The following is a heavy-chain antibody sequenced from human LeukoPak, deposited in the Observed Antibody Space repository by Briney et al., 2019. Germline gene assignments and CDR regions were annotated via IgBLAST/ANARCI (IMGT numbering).Heavy chain of an antibody. CDR3: AKIVVVVARSYYFDY. J-gene: IGHJ4*02. V-gene: IGHV3-23*01. Sequence: GGSLRHSCAASGFTFSSYVMGWVRQAPGKGLEWVSAISGSGGSTYYADSVKGRFTISRDNSKNTLYLQMNSLRAEDTAVYYCAKIVVVVARSYYFDYWGQGTLVTVSS. D-gene: IGHD2-15*01. CDR1: GFTFSSYV. CDR2: ISGSGGST.